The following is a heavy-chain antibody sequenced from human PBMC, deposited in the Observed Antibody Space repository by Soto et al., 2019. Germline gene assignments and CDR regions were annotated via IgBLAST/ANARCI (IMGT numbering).Heavy chain of an antibody. CDR3: ARSRFLEWLLSRYYYYGMDV. D-gene: IGHD3-3*01. CDR2: INHSGST. Sequence: SETLSLTCAVYGGSFIGYYWSWILQPPWKGLEWIGEINHSGSTNYNPSLKSRVTISVDTSKNQFSLKLSSVTAADTAVYYCARSRFLEWLLSRYYYYGMDVWGQGTTVTVSS. CDR1: GGSFIGYY. J-gene: IGHJ6*02. V-gene: IGHV4-34*01.